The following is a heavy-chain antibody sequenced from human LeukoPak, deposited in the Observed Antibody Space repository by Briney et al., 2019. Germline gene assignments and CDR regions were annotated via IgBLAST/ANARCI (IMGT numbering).Heavy chain of an antibody. Sequence: PSETLSLTCTVSGGSISSYYWSWIRQPPGKGLEWNGYIYYTGSTNYNPSLESRVTISVDTSKNQFSLKLSSVTAADTAVYYCARDSSRGDFDYWGQGTLVTVSS. D-gene: IGHD6-19*01. CDR3: ARDSSRGDFDY. CDR2: IYYTGST. CDR1: GGSISSYY. V-gene: IGHV4-59*01. J-gene: IGHJ4*02.